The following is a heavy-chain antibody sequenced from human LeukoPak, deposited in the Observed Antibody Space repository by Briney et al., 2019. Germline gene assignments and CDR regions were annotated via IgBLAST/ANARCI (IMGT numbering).Heavy chain of an antibody. J-gene: IGHJ4*02. V-gene: IGHV3-30-3*01. CDR1: GFTFSNYA. CDR2: ISYDGSNK. Sequence: GGSLRLSCAASGFTFSNYAMHWVRQAPGKGLEWVAVISYDGSNKFYADSVTGRFTISRDNSKNTLYLQMNSLRAEDTAVYYCAKDRGDSSSFSFDYWGQGTLVTVSS. D-gene: IGHD6-13*01. CDR3: AKDRGDSSSFSFDY.